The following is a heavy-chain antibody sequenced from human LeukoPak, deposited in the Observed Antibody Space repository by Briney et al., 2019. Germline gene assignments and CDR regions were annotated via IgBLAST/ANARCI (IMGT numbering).Heavy chain of an antibody. CDR1: GYTFTDYW. CDR3: AMGIVAFDY. CDR2: IFLGDSDT. V-gene: IGHV5-51*01. Sequence: GGSLNFSGKASGYTFTDYWGGGVGQIPGKGLKGMGIIFLGDSDTRYSPSFQGQLPISADKSISTAYLQWSSLKASDTAMYYCAMGIVAFDYWGQGTLVTLSS. D-gene: IGHD5-12*01. J-gene: IGHJ4*02.